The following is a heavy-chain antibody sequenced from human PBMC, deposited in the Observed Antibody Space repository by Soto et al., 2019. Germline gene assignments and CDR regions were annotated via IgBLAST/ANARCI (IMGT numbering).Heavy chain of an antibody. J-gene: IGHJ6*02. Sequence: ASVKVSCKASGYTFTRYYMHWVRQAPRQGLAWMGWLNPNSGGTNYAQKFQGWVTTTRHTSISTAYMELSRLRSDDTAVYYCARGSPFGRGYSYYYYGMDVWGQGTTVTVSS. CDR2: LNPNSGGT. CDR1: GYTFTRYY. V-gene: IGHV1-2*04. CDR3: ARGSPFGRGYSYYYYGMDV. D-gene: IGHD3-10*01.